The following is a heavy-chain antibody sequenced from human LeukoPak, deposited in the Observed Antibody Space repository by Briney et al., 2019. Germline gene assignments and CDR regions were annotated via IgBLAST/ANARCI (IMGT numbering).Heavy chain of an antibody. CDR3: ARDQYYAESGDP. D-gene: IGHD3-3*01. J-gene: IGHJ5*02. CDR2: IYSDGNT. CDR1: GFTVSSHY. Sequence: TGGSLRLSCAASGFTVSSHYMTWVRQAPGKGLEYVSIIYSDGNTHYADSVKGRFTLSRDNSKNTLYLQMNSLRAEDTAVYYCARDQYYAESGDPWGQGTLVTVSS. V-gene: IGHV3-53*01.